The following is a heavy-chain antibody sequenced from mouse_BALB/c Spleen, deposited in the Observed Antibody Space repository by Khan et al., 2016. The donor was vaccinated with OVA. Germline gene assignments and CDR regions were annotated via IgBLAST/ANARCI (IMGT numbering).Heavy chain of an antibody. J-gene: IGHJ4*01. CDR3: ARSNYYGSGLYAMAY. V-gene: IGHV1S41*01. D-gene: IGHD1-1*01. CDR1: GYTFTSYC. CDR2: IVPGSGNT. Sequence: DLVKPGASVKLSCKASGYTFTSYCIKWLNRRPGQGLEWVGHIVPGSGNTNYNEMFNSKTTITVETSYSPAYLQLNSLSSEDTAVYYCARSNYYGSGLYAMAYWGQGTLVTVSS.